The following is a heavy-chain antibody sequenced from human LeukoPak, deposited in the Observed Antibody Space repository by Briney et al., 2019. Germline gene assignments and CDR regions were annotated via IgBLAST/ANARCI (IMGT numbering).Heavy chain of an antibody. D-gene: IGHD1-26*01. CDR3: ATIKKASYGSFDY. CDR2: MNPNSGNT. CDR1: GYTFTSYG. Sequence: ASVKVSCKASGYTFTSYGINWVRQATGQGLEWMGWMNPNSGNTGYAQKFQGRVTMTEDTSTDTAYMELSSLRSEDTAVYYCATIKKASYGSFDYWGQGTLVTVSS. J-gene: IGHJ4*02. V-gene: IGHV1-8*01.